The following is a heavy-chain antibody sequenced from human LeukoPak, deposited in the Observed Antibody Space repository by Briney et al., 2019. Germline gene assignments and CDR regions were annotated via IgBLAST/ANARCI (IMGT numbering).Heavy chain of an antibody. D-gene: IGHD3-3*01. J-gene: IGHJ4*02. CDR2: IYYSGST. CDR1: GGSISSGDYY. V-gene: IGHV4-30-4*01. CDR3: ARKSFGVVITFDY. Sequence: PSQTLSLTCTVSGGSISSGDYYWSWIRQPPGKGLEWIGYIYYSGSTYYNPSLKSRVTISVDTSKNQFSLKLSSVTAADTAVYYCARKSFGVVITFDYWGQGTLVTVSS.